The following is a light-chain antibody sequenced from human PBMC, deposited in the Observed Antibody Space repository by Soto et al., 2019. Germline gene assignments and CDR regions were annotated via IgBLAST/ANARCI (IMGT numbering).Light chain of an antibody. CDR1: NIGSKR. J-gene: IGLJ1*01. V-gene: IGLV3-21*04. Sequence: SYELTQPPSVSVAPEKTARITCGGNNIGSKRVHWYRQKPGQAPVLVIYYDSDRPSGIPERFSGSNSGNTATLTISSVEAGDEDDYYCQVWDITTDHYVFGTGTKLTVL. CDR3: QVWDITTDHYV. CDR2: YDS.